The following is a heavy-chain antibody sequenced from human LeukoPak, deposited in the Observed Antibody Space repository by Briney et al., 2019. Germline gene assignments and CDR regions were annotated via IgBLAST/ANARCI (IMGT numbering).Heavy chain of an antibody. Sequence: SETLSLTCAVYGDSFSGYYWSWLRQPPGKGLEWVGEINHSGSTNYNPSLKSRVTISVDTSKNQFSLKLSSVTAADTAVYYCARRRYSYGVGNWFDHWGQGTLVTVSS. CDR2: INHSGST. D-gene: IGHD5-18*01. CDR1: GDSFSGYY. V-gene: IGHV4-34*01. CDR3: ARRRYSYGVGNWFDH. J-gene: IGHJ5*02.